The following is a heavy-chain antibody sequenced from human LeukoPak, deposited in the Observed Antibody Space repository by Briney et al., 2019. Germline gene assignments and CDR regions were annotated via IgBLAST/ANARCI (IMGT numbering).Heavy chain of an antibody. D-gene: IGHD3-10*01. V-gene: IGHV3-30*18. J-gene: IGHJ6*03. CDR1: GFTFSSYG. CDR2: ISYDGSNK. CDR3: AKARGSYMDV. Sequence: GGSLRLSCAASGFTFSSYGMHWVRQAPGKGLEWVAVISYDGSNKYYADSVKGRFTISRDNSKNTLYLQMNSLRAEDTAVYYCAKARGSYMDVWGKGTTVTVSS.